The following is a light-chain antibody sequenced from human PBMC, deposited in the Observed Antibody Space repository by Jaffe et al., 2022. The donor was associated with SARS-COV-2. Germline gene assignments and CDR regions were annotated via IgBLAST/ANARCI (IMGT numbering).Light chain of an antibody. CDR1: SSDVGGYKY. Sequence: QSALTQPASVSGSPGQSITIPCTGTSSDVGGYKYVSWYRQHPGKAPKLMIHDVSNRPSGVSNRFSGSESGNTASLTISGLQAEDEADYFCSSYTGSSTIFGGGTKLTVL. CDR2: DVS. J-gene: IGLJ2*01. V-gene: IGLV2-14*01. CDR3: SSYTGSSTI.